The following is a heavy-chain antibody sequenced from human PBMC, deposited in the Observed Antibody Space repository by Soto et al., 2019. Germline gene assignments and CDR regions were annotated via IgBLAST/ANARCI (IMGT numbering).Heavy chain of an antibody. CDR2: IYWNDDK. J-gene: IGHJ5*02. CDR3: ALIGYCTGESCYSA. Sequence: QITLKESGPTLVKPAQTLTLTCTFSGFSLITSGVGVGWIRQSPGKALEWLALIYWNDDKFYSPSLRSRLTITKDTSKSQVVLTMTNMDPVDTATYYCALIGYCTGESCYSAWGQGTLVTVSS. D-gene: IGHD2-15*01. V-gene: IGHV2-5*01. CDR1: GFSLITSGVG.